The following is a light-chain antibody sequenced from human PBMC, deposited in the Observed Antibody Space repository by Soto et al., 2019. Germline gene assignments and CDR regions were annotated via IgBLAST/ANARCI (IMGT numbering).Light chain of an antibody. CDR3: ATWDSSLTAV. J-gene: IGLJ7*01. CDR1: SSKIGSNT. V-gene: IGLV1-44*01. CDR2: SNN. Sequence: QSVLTQPPSASGTPGQRVTISCSGSSSKIGSNTVNWYQQLPGTAPKLLIYSNNQRPSGVPDRFSGSKSGTSASLAISGLQSEDEADYYCATWDSSLTAVFGGGTQLTVL.